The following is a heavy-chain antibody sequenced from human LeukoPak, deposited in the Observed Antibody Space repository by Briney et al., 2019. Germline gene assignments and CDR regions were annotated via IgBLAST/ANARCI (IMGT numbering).Heavy chain of an antibody. CDR1: GYTFSNHD. V-gene: IGHV1-3*03. D-gene: IGHD2-2*02. CDR2: INPGSGIT. Sequence: ASGKVSCKASGYTFSNHDMHWVRQAPGQRLEWMGWINPGSGITKYSQEFQDRITITRDTSASTAYMELSSLTSEDMAIYYCTLYNYWGQGTLVTVSS. CDR3: TLYNY. J-gene: IGHJ4*02.